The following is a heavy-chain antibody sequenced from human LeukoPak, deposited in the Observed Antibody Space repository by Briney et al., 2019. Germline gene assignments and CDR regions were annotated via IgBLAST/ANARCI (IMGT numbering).Heavy chain of an antibody. J-gene: IGHJ4*02. CDR3: AREMADSPCFDY. D-gene: IGHD5-24*01. CDR1: GFTFSSYG. Sequence: GGSLRLSCEASGFTFSSYGMHWVRQAPGKGLEWVAVIWYDGSNKYYADSVKGRFTISRDNSKNTLYLQMNSLRAEDTAVYYCAREMADSPCFDYWGQGTLVTVSS. CDR2: IWYDGSNK. V-gene: IGHV3-33*01.